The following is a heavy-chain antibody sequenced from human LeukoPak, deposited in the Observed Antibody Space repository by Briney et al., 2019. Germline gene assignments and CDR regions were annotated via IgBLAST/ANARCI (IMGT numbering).Heavy chain of an antibody. CDR2: INPNSGGT. CDR1: GYTFTGYY. Sequence: GASVKVSCKASGYTFTGYYMHWVRQAPGQGLEWMGWINPNSGGTNYAQKFQGRVTMTRDTSISTAYMELSRLRSDDTAVYYCASGGSTSCPLGPRCGLLTHWGQGTLVTVSS. D-gene: IGHD2-2*01. J-gene: IGHJ4*02. CDR3: ASGGSTSCPLGPRCGLLTH. V-gene: IGHV1-2*02.